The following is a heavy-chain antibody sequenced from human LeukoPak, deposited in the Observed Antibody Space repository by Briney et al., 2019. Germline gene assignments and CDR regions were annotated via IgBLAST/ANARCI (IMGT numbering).Heavy chain of an antibody. CDR3: ARRVKAGYTHRGVFDI. J-gene: IGHJ3*02. Sequence: ASVKVSCKASGYTFTGDNMHWVRHAPGQGLEWMGWINPNSGGTNYAQKFQGRVTMTRDTSISTAYMELSRLRSDDTAVYYCARRVKAGYTHRGVFDIWGQGTMDTVSS. D-gene: IGHD3-9*01. CDR1: GYTFTGDN. CDR2: INPNSGGT. V-gene: IGHV1-2*02.